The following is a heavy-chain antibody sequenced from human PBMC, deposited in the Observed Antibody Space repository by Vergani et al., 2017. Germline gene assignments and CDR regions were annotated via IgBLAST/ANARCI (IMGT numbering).Heavy chain of an antibody. J-gene: IGHJ4*02. CDR1: GFTFSSYW. CDR3: AKTAGGGGCWTN. D-gene: IGHD2-21*01. Sequence: EVQLVESGGGLVQPGGSLRLSCAASGFTFSSYWMHWVRQAPGKGLVWVSAISGSGGSRYYADSVKGRFTISRDNSKNTLYLQMNSLSAEDTAVYYCAKTAGGGGCWTNWGQGTLVTVSS. CDR2: ISGSGGSR. V-gene: IGHV3-23*04.